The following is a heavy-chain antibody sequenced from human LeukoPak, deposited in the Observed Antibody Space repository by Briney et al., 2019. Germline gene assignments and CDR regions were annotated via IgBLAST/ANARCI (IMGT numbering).Heavy chain of an antibody. Sequence: GESLKISCKGSGYSFTSYWIGWVRQMPGKSLEWMGIIYPGDSDTRYSPSFQGQVTISADKSISTAYLQWSSLKASDTAMYYCARRTWIQLWLGAFDIWGQGTMVTVSS. V-gene: IGHV5-51*01. J-gene: IGHJ3*02. CDR2: IYPGDSDT. CDR1: GYSFTSYW. D-gene: IGHD5-18*01. CDR3: ARRTWIQLWLGAFDI.